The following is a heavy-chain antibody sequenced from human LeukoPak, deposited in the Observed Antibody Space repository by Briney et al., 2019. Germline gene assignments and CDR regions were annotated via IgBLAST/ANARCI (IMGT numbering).Heavy chain of an antibody. CDR3: ARDRVVVVVAATRRAYYFDY. V-gene: IGHV1-69*10. CDR1: GGTFSIYA. D-gene: IGHD2-15*01. CDR2: IIPILGIA. J-gene: IGHJ4*02. Sequence: GASVTVSFKASGGTFSIYAISWVRQAPGQGLEWMGGIIPILGIANYAQKFQGRVTITADKSTSTAYMELSSLRSEDTAVYYCARDRVVVVVAATRRAYYFDYWGQGTLVTVSS.